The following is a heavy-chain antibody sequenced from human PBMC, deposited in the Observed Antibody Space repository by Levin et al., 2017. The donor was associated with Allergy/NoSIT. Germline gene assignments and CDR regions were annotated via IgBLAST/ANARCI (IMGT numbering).Heavy chain of an antibody. J-gene: IGHJ4*02. CDR2: IYYIVST. D-gene: IGHD6-19*01. Sequence: PSETLSLTCTVSVVSIIIIIYYFVFIRQPPGKGLYFIVSIYYIVSTYYNPSLKSRVTISVDTSKNQFSLKLSSVTAADTAVYYCERGIDVIAVASYWGQGTLVTVSS. CDR3: ERGIDVIAVASY. CDR1: VVSIIIIIYY. V-gene: IGHV4-39*01.